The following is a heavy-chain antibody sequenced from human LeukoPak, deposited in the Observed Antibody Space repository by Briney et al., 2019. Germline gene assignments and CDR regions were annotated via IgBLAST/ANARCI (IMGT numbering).Heavy chain of an antibody. Sequence: ASVKASCKASGYTFTGYYMHWVRQAPGQGLEWMGWINPNSGGTNYAQKFQGRVTMTRDASISTAYMELSRLRSDDTAVYYCARGPYCSSTSCSPMDVWGKGTTVTVSS. V-gene: IGHV1-2*02. CDR1: GYTFTGYY. CDR2: INPNSGGT. D-gene: IGHD2-2*01. J-gene: IGHJ6*03. CDR3: ARGPYCSSTSCSPMDV.